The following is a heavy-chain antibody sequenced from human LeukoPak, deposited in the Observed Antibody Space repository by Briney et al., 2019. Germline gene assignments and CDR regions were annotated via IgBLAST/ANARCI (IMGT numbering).Heavy chain of an antibody. V-gene: IGHV4-59*08. CDR3: ARRSRLGECTSTACPGAFGV. CDR1: GGSISSYY. CDR2: IYYSGST. D-gene: IGHD2-2*01. J-gene: IGHJ3*01. Sequence: KPSETLSLTCTVSGGSISSYYWSWIRQPPGKGLEWIGYIYYSGSTNYNPSLKSRVTISVDTSKNQFSLKLSSVTAADTAIYYCARRSRLGECTSTACPGAFGVWGQGTMVTVSS.